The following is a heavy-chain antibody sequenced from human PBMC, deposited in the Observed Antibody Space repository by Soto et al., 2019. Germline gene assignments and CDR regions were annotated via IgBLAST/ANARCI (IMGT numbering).Heavy chain of an antibody. CDR1: GFTFSSYS. D-gene: IGHD6-13*01. Sequence: EVQLVESGGGLVKPGGSLRLSCAASGFTFSSYSMNWVRQAPGKGLEWVSSISSSSSYIYYEDSVKVRFTIPRDNAKNSLYRQRNSLRAEDTAVYYCAREIRVSSWPFDYWGQGTLVTVSS. CDR2: ISSSSSYI. CDR3: AREIRVSSWPFDY. J-gene: IGHJ4*02. V-gene: IGHV3-21*01.